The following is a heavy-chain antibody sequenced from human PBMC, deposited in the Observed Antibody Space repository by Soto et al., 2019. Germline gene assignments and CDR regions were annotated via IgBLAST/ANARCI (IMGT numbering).Heavy chain of an antibody. CDR1: GFTFSSYS. Sequence: GGSLRLSCAASGFTFSSYSMNWVHQAPGKGLEWVSYISSSSSTIYYADSVKGRFTISRDNAKNSLYLQMNSLRAEDTAVYYCARDQAYCGGDCFRDYFDYWGQGTLVTVSS. J-gene: IGHJ4*02. CDR3: ARDQAYCGGDCFRDYFDY. V-gene: IGHV3-48*01. D-gene: IGHD2-21*01. CDR2: ISSSSSTI.